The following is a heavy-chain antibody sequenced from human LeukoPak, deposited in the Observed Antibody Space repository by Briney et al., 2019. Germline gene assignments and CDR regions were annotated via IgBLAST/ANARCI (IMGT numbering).Heavy chain of an antibody. Sequence: KTSETLSLTCTVSGGSIRSDFWSWIRQPPGKGLEWIGYVYYSGSTNYSPSLNSRVTISIDTSKNKFSLKLSSVTAADTAVYYCARTTIFYAFDIWGQGTMVTVSS. CDR1: GGSIRSDF. V-gene: IGHV4-59*01. CDR3: ARTTIFYAFDI. J-gene: IGHJ3*02. CDR2: VYYSGST. D-gene: IGHD3-3*01.